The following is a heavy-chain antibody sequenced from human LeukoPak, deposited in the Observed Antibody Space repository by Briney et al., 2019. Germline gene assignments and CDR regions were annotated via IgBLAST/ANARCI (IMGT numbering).Heavy chain of an antibody. V-gene: IGHV4-39*07. J-gene: IGHJ4*02. CDR1: GGSISSSSYY. CDR3: ARRRITIFGELFDY. Sequence: SETLPLTCTVSGGSISSSSYYWGWIRQPPGKGLEWIGSIYYSGSTYYNPSLKSRVTISVDTSKNQFSLKLSSVTAADTAVYYCARRRITIFGELFDYWGQGTLVTVSS. D-gene: IGHD3-3*01. CDR2: IYYSGST.